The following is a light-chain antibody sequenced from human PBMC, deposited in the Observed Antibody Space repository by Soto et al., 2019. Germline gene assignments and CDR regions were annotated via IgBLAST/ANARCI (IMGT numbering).Light chain of an antibody. CDR1: SSDVGGYNY. J-gene: IGLJ1*01. Sequence: QSALTQPRSVSRFPGQSVTISCAGTSSDVGGYNYVSWYQQHPGKAPKLMIYDVSKRPSGVPDRFSGSKSGNTASLTISGLQADDDADYYCCSYVGTYPSVLGTGTNVTGL. CDR3: CSYVGTYPSV. CDR2: DVS. V-gene: IGLV2-11*01.